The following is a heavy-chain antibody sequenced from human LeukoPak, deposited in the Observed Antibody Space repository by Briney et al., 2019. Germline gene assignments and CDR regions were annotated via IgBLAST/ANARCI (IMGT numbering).Heavy chain of an antibody. J-gene: IGHJ4*02. V-gene: IGHV4-39*01. Sequence: PSETLSLTCTVSGGSISSSSYYWGWIRQPPGKGLEWIGRIYYSGSTYYNPSLKSRVTISVDTSKNQFSLKLSSVTAADTAVYYCARHLYKITIFGVVIPEYFDYWGQGTLVTVSS. CDR1: GGSISSSSYY. CDR3: ARHLYKITIFGVVIPEYFDY. D-gene: IGHD3-3*01. CDR2: IYYSGST.